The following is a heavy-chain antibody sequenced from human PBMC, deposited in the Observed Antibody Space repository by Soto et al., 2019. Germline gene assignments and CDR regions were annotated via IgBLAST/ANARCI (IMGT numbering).Heavy chain of an antibody. D-gene: IGHD2-8*02. CDR2: IKSKTDGGTT. V-gene: IGHV3-15*07. CDR3: TTDGGGGLVGPGWFDP. CDR1: GFTFSSYW. J-gene: IGHJ5*02. Sequence: EVQLVESGGGLVQPGGSLRLSCAASGFTFSSYWMHWVRQAPGKGLVWVSRIKSKTDGGTTDYAAPVKGRFTISRDDSKNTLYLQMNSLKTEDTAVYYCTTDGGGGLVGPGWFDPWGQGTLVTVSS.